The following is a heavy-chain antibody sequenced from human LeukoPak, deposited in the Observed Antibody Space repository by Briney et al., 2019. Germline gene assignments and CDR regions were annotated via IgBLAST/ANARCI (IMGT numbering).Heavy chain of an antibody. V-gene: IGHV3-23*01. J-gene: IGHJ4*02. D-gene: IGHD1-1*01. Sequence: GGSLRLSCAAAGFTFSSYAMSWVRQAPGKGLEWVSAISGSGGSTYYADSVKGRFTISRDNSKNTLYLQMNSLRAEDTAVYYCAKDLRVWPYSYWGQGTLVTVSS. CDR3: AKDLRVWPYSY. CDR2: ISGSGGST. CDR1: GFTFSSYA.